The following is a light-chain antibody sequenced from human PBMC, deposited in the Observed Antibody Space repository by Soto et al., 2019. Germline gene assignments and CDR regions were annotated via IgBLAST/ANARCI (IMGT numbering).Light chain of an antibody. V-gene: IGLV2-14*01. Sequence: QSALTQPASVSGSPGQSITISCTGTSSDVGGYNYVSWYPQHPGKAPKLMIYDVSNRPSGVSNRFSGSKTGNTASLTISGLQAEDEADYYCSSYTSSSTLEVFGGGTQLTVL. J-gene: IGLJ2*01. CDR1: SSDVGGYNY. CDR2: DVS. CDR3: SSYTSSSTLEV.